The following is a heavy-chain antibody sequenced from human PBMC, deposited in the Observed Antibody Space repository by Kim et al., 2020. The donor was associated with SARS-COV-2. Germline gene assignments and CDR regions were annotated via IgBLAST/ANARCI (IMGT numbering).Heavy chain of an antibody. CDR2: ISESGGTT. CDR1: GFTFSSHA. CDR3: AKDVRLAVAGISWSFDY. D-gene: IGHD6-19*01. J-gene: IGHJ4*02. Sequence: GGSLRLSCAASGFTFSSHATSWVRQAPGRGLEWLSTISESGGTTYYADSVKGRFTISRDNSKNTLYLQMNSLRAEDTAVYYCAKDVRLAVAGISWSFDYWGQGTLVTVSS. V-gene: IGHV3-23*01.